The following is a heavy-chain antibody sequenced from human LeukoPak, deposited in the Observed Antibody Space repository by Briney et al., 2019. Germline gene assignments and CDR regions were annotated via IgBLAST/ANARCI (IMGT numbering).Heavy chain of an antibody. CDR3: ASSYCSGGSCYAFDY. CDR1: GFTFSSYS. V-gene: IGHV3-21*01. Sequence: PGGSLRLSCAASGFTFSSYSMNWVRQAAGKGLEWVSCISKSSSYIDYAGSVKGRFTISRDNAKNSLYLQMNSLRAEDTAVYYCASSYCSGGSCYAFDYWGQGTLVTVSS. D-gene: IGHD2-15*01. CDR2: ISKSSSYI. J-gene: IGHJ4*02.